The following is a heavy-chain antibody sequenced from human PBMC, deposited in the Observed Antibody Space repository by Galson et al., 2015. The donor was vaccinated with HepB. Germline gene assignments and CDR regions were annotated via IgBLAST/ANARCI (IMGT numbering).Heavy chain of an antibody. CDR3: ANDRGLRYFDWFNFDAFDI. CDR1: GFTFSSYA. Sequence: SLRLSCAASGFTFSSYAMSWVRQAPGKGLEWVSAISGSGGSTYYADSVKGRFTISRDNSKNTLYLQMNSLRAEDTAVYYCANDRGLRYFDWFNFDAFDIWGQGTMVTVSS. CDR2: ISGSGGST. D-gene: IGHD3-9*01. V-gene: IGHV3-23*01. J-gene: IGHJ3*02.